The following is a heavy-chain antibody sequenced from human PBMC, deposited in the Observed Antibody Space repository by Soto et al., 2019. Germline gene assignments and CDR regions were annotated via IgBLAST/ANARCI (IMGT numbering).Heavy chain of an antibody. CDR1: GFTFSSYA. J-gene: IGHJ4*02. D-gene: IGHD3-22*01. CDR2: ISYDGSNK. CDR3: ARAHDTSGYYMFSIGY. Sequence: GGSLRLSCAASGFTFSSYAMHWVRQAPGKGLEWVAVISYDGSNKYYADSVKGRFTISRDNSKNTLYLQMNSLRAEDTAVYYCARAHDTSGYYMFSIGYWGQGTLVTVSS. V-gene: IGHV3-30-3*01.